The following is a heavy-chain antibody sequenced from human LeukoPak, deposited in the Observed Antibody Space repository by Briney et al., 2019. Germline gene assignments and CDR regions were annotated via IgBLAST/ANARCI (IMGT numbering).Heavy chain of an antibody. CDR2: IYYSGST. D-gene: IGHD3-3*01. CDR1: GGSFSGYY. CDR3: ARQPPPPFFFGLPWYFDL. Sequence: PSETLSLTCAVYGGSFSGYYWSWIRQPPGKGLEWIGYIYYSGSTNYNPSLKSRVTISVDTSKNQFSLKLSSVTAADTAVYYCARQPPPPFFFGLPWYFDLWGRGTLVTVSS. V-gene: IGHV4-59*08. J-gene: IGHJ2*01.